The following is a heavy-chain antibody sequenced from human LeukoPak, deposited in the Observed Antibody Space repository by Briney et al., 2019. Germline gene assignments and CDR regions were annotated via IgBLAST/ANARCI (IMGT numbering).Heavy chain of an antibody. D-gene: IGHD3-22*01. Sequence: PGGSLRLSCAVSGFTFSSYWMHWVRQTPGKGLVWVSRINTDGSRTNNADSVKGRFTISRDNAKNSLYLQMNSLRAEDTAVYYCARDYDSSGYYTPYYYYGMDVWGQGTTVTVSS. J-gene: IGHJ6*02. V-gene: IGHV3-74*01. CDR3: ARDYDSSGYYTPYYYYGMDV. CDR1: GFTFSSYW. CDR2: INTDGSRT.